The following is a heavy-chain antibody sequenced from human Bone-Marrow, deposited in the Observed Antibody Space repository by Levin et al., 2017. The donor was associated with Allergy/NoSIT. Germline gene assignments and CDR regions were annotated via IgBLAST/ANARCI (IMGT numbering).Heavy chain of an antibody. V-gene: IGHV3-33*01. J-gene: IGHJ4*02. Sequence: GESLKISCAASGFTFSSYGVHWVRQAPGKGLEWVAFIWYDGSNKYYSDSVKGRFTISRDNSKNTLYLQMNGLRAEDTAVYYCARDPARFGDLIGFDYWGQGSLVTVSS. D-gene: IGHD3-10*02. CDR2: IWYDGSNK. CDR3: ARDPARFGDLIGFDY. CDR1: GFTFSSYG.